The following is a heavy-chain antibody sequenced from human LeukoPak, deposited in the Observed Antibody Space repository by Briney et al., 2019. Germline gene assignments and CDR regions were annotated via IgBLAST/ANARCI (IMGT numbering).Heavy chain of an antibody. CDR1: VLIHSSYS. CDR2: ISNSSSHI. J-gene: IGHJ6*04. D-gene: IGHD2-2*01. CDR3: ARARSKRNIVVVPARYGMDV. V-gene: IGHV3-21*01. Sequence: GVSVRLLCAVWVLIHSSYSTIWVRQAPGKGRECVSSISNSSSHILCADSAKGRFNIPRDNPKNSLYLQMNSLRAEDTAVYYCARARSKRNIVVVPARYGMDVWGKGTPVTVSS.